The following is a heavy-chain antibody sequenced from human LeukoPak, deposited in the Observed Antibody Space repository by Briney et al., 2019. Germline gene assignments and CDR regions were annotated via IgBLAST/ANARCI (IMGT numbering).Heavy chain of an antibody. CDR1: GFTFSKYW. Sequence: PGGSLRLSCAASGFTFSKYWMLWVRQAPGKGLESVSRINTDGTITTYADSVKGRFTISRDNANNTMFLQMNSLRDEDTALYYFARDLAVADTASLHWGQGTLVTVSS. CDR3: ARDLAVADTASLH. V-gene: IGHV3-74*01. D-gene: IGHD6-19*01. CDR2: INTDGTIT. J-gene: IGHJ4*02.